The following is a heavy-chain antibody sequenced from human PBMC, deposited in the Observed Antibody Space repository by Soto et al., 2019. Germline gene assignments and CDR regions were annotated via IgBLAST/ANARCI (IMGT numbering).Heavy chain of an antibody. D-gene: IGHD5-18*01. V-gene: IGHV3-23*01. CDR3: ARAPVHSHGLLEY. CDR1: GFTFSNYV. J-gene: IGHJ4*02. Sequence: GGSLRLSCAASGFTFSNYVMSWVRQAPGKGLEWVSGISGSGGSTYYADSVKGRFTISRDNSKNTLYLQMNSLRAEDTAVYYCARAPVHSHGLLEYWGQGTLVTVSS. CDR2: ISGSGGST.